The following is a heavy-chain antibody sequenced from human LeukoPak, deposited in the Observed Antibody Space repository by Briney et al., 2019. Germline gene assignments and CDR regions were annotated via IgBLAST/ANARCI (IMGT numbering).Heavy chain of an antibody. V-gene: IGHV4-39*07. CDR3: AKQRQLLYTSGWYWFDP. D-gene: IGHD6-19*01. CDR1: GGSISSGTYY. Sequence: SETLSLTCTVSGGSISSGTYYWGWIRQPPGKGLEWIGGIFYSGSTYYNPSLKSRLTISVDTSKNQFSLKLNSVTAADTAVYYCAKQRQLLYTSGWYWFDPWGQGTLVTVSS. CDR2: IFYSGST. J-gene: IGHJ5*02.